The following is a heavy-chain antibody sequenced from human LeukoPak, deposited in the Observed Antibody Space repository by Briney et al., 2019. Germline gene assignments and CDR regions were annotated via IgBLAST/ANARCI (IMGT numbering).Heavy chain of an antibody. Sequence: SETLSLTCTVPGGSISSFYWSWIRQPPGKGLEWIGYIHYGGSTNYNTSLKSRVTISVDTSKNQFSLKLSSVTAADTAVYYCARDEGRGAFEIWGQGTMVTVSS. V-gene: IGHV4-59*01. J-gene: IGHJ3*02. CDR3: ARDEGRGAFEI. CDR2: IHYGGST. CDR1: GGSISSFY.